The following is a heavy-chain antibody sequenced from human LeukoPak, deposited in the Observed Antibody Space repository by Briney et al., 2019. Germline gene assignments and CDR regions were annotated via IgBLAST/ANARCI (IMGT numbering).Heavy chain of an antibody. Sequence: GGSLRLSCAASGFTFGSYSMNWVRQAPGKGLEWVSSISSSSNYIYYADSLKGRFTISRDNAKNSLYLQMNSLRAEDTAVYYCARADHSNYYYYMDVWGKGTTVTVSS. CDR1: GFTFGSYS. CDR2: ISSSSNYI. V-gene: IGHV3-21*01. J-gene: IGHJ6*03. D-gene: IGHD4-11*01. CDR3: ARADHSNYYYYMDV.